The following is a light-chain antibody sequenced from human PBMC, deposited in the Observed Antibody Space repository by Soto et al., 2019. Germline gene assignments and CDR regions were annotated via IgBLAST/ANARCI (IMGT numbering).Light chain of an antibody. V-gene: IGKV1-27*01. J-gene: IGKJ1*01. CDR2: AAS. Sequence: DIQMTHSPSSLSASVGARVTITCRASQGISNYLAWYQQKPGKVPKLLIYAASTLQSGVPSRFSGSGSGTDFTLTISSLQPEDVATYYCQKYNNAPWTFVQGTKVEIK. CDR1: QGISNY. CDR3: QKYNNAPWT.